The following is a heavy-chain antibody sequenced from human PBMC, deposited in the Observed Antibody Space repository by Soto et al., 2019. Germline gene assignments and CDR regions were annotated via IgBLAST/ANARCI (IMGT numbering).Heavy chain of an antibody. CDR3: AREGIVLVPAGGWFDP. CDR1: GDSVSSNSAA. J-gene: IGHJ5*02. D-gene: IGHD2-2*01. Sequence: SQSLSLTCAISGDSVSSNSAAWNWIRQSPSRGLEWLGRTYYRSKWYNDYAVSVKSRITINPDTSKNQFSLQLNSVTPEDTAVYYCAREGIVLVPAGGWFDPWGQGTLVTVSS. CDR2: TYYRSKWYN. V-gene: IGHV6-1*01.